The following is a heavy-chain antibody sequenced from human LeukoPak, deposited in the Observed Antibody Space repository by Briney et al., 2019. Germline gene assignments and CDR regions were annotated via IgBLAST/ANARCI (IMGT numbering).Heavy chain of an antibody. CDR1: GGTFSSYA. J-gene: IGHJ4*02. V-gene: IGHV1-69*05. D-gene: IGHD5-12*01. Sequence: SVKVSCKASGGTFSSYAISWVRQAPGQGLEWMGAIIPIFGTANYAQKFQGRVTITTDKSTSTLYMELSSLRSDDTAVYYCARGVPALKWLRFDYWGQGTLVTVSS. CDR2: IIPIFGTA. CDR3: ARGVPALKWLRFDY.